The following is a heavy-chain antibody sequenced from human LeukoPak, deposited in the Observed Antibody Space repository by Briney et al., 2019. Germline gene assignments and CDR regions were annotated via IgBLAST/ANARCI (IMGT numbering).Heavy chain of an antibody. CDR1: GFTFDDYA. J-gene: IGHJ3*02. V-gene: IGHV3-43*02. D-gene: IGHD3-3*01. CDR3: VKIHSHVYDFWSGTEAFDI. Sequence: QTGGSPRLSCAASGFTFDDYAMHWVRQAPGKGLEWVSLISGDGGSTYYADSVKGRFTISRDNSKNSLYLQMNSLRTEDTALYYCVKIHSHVYDFWSGTEAFDIWGQGTMVTVSS. CDR2: ISGDGGST.